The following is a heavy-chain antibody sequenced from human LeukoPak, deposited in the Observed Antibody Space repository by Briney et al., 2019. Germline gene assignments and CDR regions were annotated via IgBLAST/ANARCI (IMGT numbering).Heavy chain of an antibody. CDR2: ISGSGHDI. CDR1: GFTFSDSY. Sequence: GGSLRLSCAASGFTFSDSYMTWVRQAPGKGVEWVAYISGSGHDINYSDSVKGRFTISRDNGKNSLDLQMNSLRADDTAVYYCARVGTVTTSYYYYYMDVWGKGTTVTISS. CDR3: ARVGTVTTSYYYYYMDV. J-gene: IGHJ6*03. V-gene: IGHV3-11*06. D-gene: IGHD4-17*01.